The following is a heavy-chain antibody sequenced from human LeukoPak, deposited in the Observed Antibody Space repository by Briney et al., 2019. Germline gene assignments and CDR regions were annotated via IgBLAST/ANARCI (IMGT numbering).Heavy chain of an antibody. CDR1: GFTFSSYG. CDR3: AKEFRGRLAAAGLTFDY. D-gene: IGHD6-13*01. V-gene: IGHV3-30*02. Sequence: PGGSLRLSCAASGFTFSSYGMHWVRQAPGKGLEWVAFIRYDGSNKYCADSAKGRFTISRDNSKNTLYLQMNSLRAEDTAVYYCAKEFRGRLAAAGLTFDYWGQGTLVTVSS. J-gene: IGHJ4*02. CDR2: IRYDGSNK.